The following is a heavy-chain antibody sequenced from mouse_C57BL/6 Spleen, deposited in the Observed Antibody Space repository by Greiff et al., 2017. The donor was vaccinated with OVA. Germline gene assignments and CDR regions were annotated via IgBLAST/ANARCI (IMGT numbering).Heavy chain of an antibody. D-gene: IGHD2-5*01. J-gene: IGHJ2*01. V-gene: IGHV1-74*01. Sequence: QVQLQQPGAELVKPGASVKVSCKASGYTFTSYWMHWVKQRPGQGLEWIGRIHPSDSDTNYNQKFTGKDTLTVDKSSSTAYMQLSSLTSEDTAVYYWAKGYSTFDYWGQGTTLTVSS. CDR2: IHPSDSDT. CDR1: GYTFTSYW. CDR3: AKGYSTFDY.